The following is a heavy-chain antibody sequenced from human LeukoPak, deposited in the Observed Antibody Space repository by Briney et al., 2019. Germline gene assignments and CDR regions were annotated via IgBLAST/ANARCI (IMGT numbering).Heavy chain of an antibody. Sequence: ASVKVSCKASGYTFTGYYMHWVRQAPGQGLEWMGRINPNSGGTNYAQKFQGRVTTTRDTSISTAYMELSRLRSDDTAVYYCARVIRYSSGWYYFDYWGQGTLVTVSS. V-gene: IGHV1-2*06. CDR3: ARVIRYSSGWYYFDY. CDR1: GYTFTGYY. D-gene: IGHD6-19*01. CDR2: INPNSGGT. J-gene: IGHJ4*02.